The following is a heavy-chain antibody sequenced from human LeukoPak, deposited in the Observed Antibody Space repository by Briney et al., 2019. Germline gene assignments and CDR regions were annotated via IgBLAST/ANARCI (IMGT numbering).Heavy chain of an antibody. CDR2: IYSGST. V-gene: IGHV4-59*01. Sequence: PSDTQSLTCSVSVASITISYWSWIPHTPGEGLEWIGNIYSGSTNYNPSFDSRVTVSLDTSKNQFSLRLTSVTAADTALYYCARDGYGSGSYGWFDPWGQGTLVTVSS. D-gene: IGHD3-10*01. CDR3: ARDGYGSGSYGWFDP. CDR1: VASITISY. J-gene: IGHJ5*02.